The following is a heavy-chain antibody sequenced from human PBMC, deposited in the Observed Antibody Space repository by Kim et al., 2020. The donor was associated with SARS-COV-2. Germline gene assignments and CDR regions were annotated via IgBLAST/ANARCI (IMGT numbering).Heavy chain of an antibody. Sequence: GGSLRLSCAASGFIFRNYGMHWVRQAPGKGLEWVAVIWYEGSNKYYADSVKGRFTISRDNSKNTLYLQMNSLRAEDTAVYYCAKVTADGDYYYWGQGTLVTVSS. CDR3: AKVTADGDYYY. V-gene: IGHV3-33*06. CDR2: IWYEGSNK. D-gene: IGHD4-17*01. CDR1: GFIFRNYG. J-gene: IGHJ4*02.